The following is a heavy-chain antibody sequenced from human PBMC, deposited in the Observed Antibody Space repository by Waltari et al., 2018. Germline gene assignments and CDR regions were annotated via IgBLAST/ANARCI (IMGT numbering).Heavy chain of an antibody. CDR1: GFTFEDYA. D-gene: IGHD1-26*01. CDR3: AKDRTSSGYDAFDI. Sequence: EVQLVESGGGLVQPGRSLRLSCAASGFTFEDYAMHWVRQAPGKGLEWVSGISWNSGSIGYADSVKGRFTISRDNAKNSLYLQMNSLRAEDTALYYCAKDRTSSGYDAFDIWGQGTMVTVSS. J-gene: IGHJ3*02. CDR2: ISWNSGSI. V-gene: IGHV3-9*01.